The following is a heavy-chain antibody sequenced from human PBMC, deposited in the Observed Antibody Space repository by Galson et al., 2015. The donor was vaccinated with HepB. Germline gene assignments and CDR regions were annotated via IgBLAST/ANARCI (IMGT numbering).Heavy chain of an antibody. J-gene: IGHJ4*02. Sequence: SLRLSCAVSGFTFSSYGMNWVRQAPGKGLEWVSSISSSSSYIYYADSVKGRFTISRDNAKNSLYLQMNSLRAEDTAVYYCASFWSGRGDYWGQGTLVTVSS. CDR2: ISSSSSYI. CDR3: ASFWSGRGDY. D-gene: IGHD3-3*01. V-gene: IGHV3-21*01. CDR1: GFTFSSYG.